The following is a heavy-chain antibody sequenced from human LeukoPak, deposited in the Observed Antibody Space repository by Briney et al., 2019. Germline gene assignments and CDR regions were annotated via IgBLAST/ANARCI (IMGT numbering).Heavy chain of an antibody. CDR1: GGSFSGYY. Sequence: SETLALTCYLYGGSFSGYYWSWIRQSPGKGLEWIGEINQIGNTNYIPSLKSRLTISIDTSNNQFSLNLTSVTAADTGVYYCARIRRPLRGYFDHWGQGTLV. D-gene: IGHD3-16*01. CDR3: ARIRRPLRGYFDH. CDR2: INQIGNT. V-gene: IGHV4-34*01. J-gene: IGHJ4*02.